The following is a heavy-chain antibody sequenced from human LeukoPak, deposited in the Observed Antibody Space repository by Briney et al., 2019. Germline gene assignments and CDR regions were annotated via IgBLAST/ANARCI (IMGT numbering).Heavy chain of an antibody. CDR2: TSTSSTYI. J-gene: IGHJ5*02. D-gene: IGHD2-2*01. V-gene: IGHV3-21*01. CDR1: GFTFSSYS. Sequence: GESLKISCAASGFTFSSYSMHWVRQAPGKGLEGVASTSTSSTYIYYADSVEGGFTISGDNPKNSLYLQMNSLRAEDTAVYYCARGRRVPAAMGNWFDPWGQGTLVTVSS. CDR3: ARGRRVPAAMGNWFDP.